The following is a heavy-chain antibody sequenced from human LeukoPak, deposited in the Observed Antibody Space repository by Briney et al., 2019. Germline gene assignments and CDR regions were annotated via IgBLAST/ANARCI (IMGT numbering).Heavy chain of an antibody. CDR3: ARDSGHFRVGATGD. CDR1: GFTFSSYW. CDR2: IKQDGSEK. V-gene: IGHV3-7*01. D-gene: IGHD1-26*01. Sequence: GGSLRLSCAASGFTFSSYWMSWVRQAPGKGLEWVANIKQDGSEKYYVDSVKGRFTISRDNAKNSLYLQMNSLRADDTAVYYCARDSGHFRVGATGDWGQGTLVTVSS. J-gene: IGHJ4*02.